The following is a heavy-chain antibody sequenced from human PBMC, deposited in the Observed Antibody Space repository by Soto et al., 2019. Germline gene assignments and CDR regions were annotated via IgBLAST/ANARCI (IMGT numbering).Heavy chain of an antibody. V-gene: IGHV1-18*04. CDR2: ISTYNGDT. CDR3: AILPHDTYEYDY. Sequence: ASVKVSCKASGYTFTNYGILWLRQAPGQGLEWMGWISTYNGDTAYAQKIQDRVTLTRDISTSTAYMELRSLGSDDTAIYYCAILPHDTYEYDYWGQGTPVTV. CDR1: GYTFTNYG. J-gene: IGHJ4*02. D-gene: IGHD3-9*01.